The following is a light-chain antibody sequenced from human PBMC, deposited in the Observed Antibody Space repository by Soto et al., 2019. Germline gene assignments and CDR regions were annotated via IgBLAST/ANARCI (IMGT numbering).Light chain of an antibody. CDR2: AAS. Sequence: DIQMTQSPSSLSASVGDRVTITCRASQSISSYLNWYQQKPGKAPKLLIYAASSLQSGVPSRFSGSGSGTDFTLTISCLQSEDFATYYCQQYYSYPRGFGPGTKVDIK. V-gene: IGKV1-39*01. CDR3: QQYYSYPRG. CDR1: QSISSY. J-gene: IGKJ3*01.